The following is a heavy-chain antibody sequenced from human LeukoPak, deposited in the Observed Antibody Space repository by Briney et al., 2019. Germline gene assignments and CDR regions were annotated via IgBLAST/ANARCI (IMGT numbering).Heavy chain of an antibody. V-gene: IGHV3-23*01. CDR3: AKCISYGDSKLNFDY. Sequence: GGSLRLSCAASGFTFSIYAMSWVRQAPGKGLEWVSAISGSGGSTYYADSVKGRFTISRDNSKNTLYLQMNSLRAEDTAVYYCAKCISYGDSKLNFDYWGQGTLVTVSS. J-gene: IGHJ4*02. CDR1: GFTFSIYA. D-gene: IGHD4-17*01. CDR2: ISGSGGST.